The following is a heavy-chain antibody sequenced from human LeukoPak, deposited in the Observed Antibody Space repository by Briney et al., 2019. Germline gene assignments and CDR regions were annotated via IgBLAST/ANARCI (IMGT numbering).Heavy chain of an antibody. V-gene: IGHV4-59*08. J-gene: IGHJ5*02. Sequence: SETLSLTCTVSGGSIRGQYWSWIRQPPGRGLEWIGYISYSGITKYNPSLKNRVTISIDTSKNQFSLKLSSMTAADTAVYYCARLRFLEWLFPWFDPWGQGTLVTVSS. CDR1: GGSIRGQY. CDR3: ARLRFLEWLFPWFDP. CDR2: ISYSGIT. D-gene: IGHD3-3*01.